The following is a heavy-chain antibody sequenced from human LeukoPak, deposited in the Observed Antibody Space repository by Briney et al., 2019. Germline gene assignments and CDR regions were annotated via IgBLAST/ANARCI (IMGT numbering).Heavy chain of an antibody. CDR3: ARGSYYDSSGYYPH. J-gene: IGHJ4*02. CDR2: INPNSGGT. CDR1: GYTFTGYY. Sequence: GASVKVSCKASGYTFTGYYMHWVRLAPGQGLEWMGWINPNSGGTNYAQKFQGRVTMTRDTSISTAYMELSRLRSDDTAVYYCARGSYYDSSGYYPHWGQGTLVTVSS. V-gene: IGHV1-2*02. D-gene: IGHD3-22*01.